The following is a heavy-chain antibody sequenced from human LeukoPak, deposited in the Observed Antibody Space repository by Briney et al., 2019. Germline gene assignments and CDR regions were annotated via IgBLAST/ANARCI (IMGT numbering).Heavy chain of an antibody. CDR1: GFTISSYW. J-gene: IGHJ4*02. CDR3: ARGEYYYDGGY. Sequence: PGGSLRLSCAVSGFTISSYWMSWVRQAPGKGPEWVANINEDGSEKHYVDSVKGRFTISRDNARNSLSLQMNSLRGEDTAVYYCARGEYYYDGGYWGQGTLVTVSS. V-gene: IGHV3-7*03. D-gene: IGHD3-22*01. CDR2: INEDGSEK.